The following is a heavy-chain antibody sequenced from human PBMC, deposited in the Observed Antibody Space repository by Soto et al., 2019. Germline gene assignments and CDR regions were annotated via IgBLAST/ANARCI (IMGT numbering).Heavy chain of an antibody. CDR1: GYSFTSYW. Sequence: GESLKISCKGSGYSFTSYWISWVRQMPGKGLEWMGRIDPSDSYTNYSPSFQGHVTISADKSISTAYLQWSSLKASDTAMYYCARQGIVATINYGQDYWGQGTLVTVSS. V-gene: IGHV5-10-1*01. CDR2: IDPSDSYT. CDR3: ARQGIVATINYGQDY. J-gene: IGHJ4*02. D-gene: IGHD5-12*01.